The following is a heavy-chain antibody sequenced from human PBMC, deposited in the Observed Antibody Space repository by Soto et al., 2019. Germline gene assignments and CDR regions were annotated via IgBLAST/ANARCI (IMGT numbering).Heavy chain of an antibody. CDR2: INSDGSST. Sequence: EVQLVESGGGLVQPGGSLRLSCVDSGFSFSNYGMHWVRQAPGKGLVWVSHINSDGSSTSYADSVKGRFTISRDNAKNTLYLQVNCLRVEDTAMYYCVRGGFEEYFHYMDLWGKGTTVTVAS. J-gene: IGHJ6*03. D-gene: IGHD3-10*01. CDR1: GFSFSNYG. CDR3: VRGGFEEYFHYMDL. V-gene: IGHV3-74*01.